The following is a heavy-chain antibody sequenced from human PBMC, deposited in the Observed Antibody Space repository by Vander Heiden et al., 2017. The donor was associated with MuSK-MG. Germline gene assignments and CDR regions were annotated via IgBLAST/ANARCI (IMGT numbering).Heavy chain of an antibody. CDR2: IIPIFGTA. D-gene: IGHD5-12*01. V-gene: IGHV1-69*01. Sequence: QVQLVQSGAEVKKPGSSVKVSCKASGGTFSSYAISWVRQAPGQGLEWMGGIIPIFGTANYAQKFQGRVTITADESTSTAYMELSSLRSEDTAVYYCAREESGYDLPSDAFDIWGQGTMVTVSS. J-gene: IGHJ3*02. CDR1: GGTFSSYA. CDR3: AREESGYDLPSDAFDI.